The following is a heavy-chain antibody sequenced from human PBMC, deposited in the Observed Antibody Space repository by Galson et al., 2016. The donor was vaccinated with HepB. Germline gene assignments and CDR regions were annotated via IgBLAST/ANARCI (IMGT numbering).Heavy chain of an antibody. CDR1: RFVFSTAW. V-gene: IGHV3-15*01. J-gene: IGHJ4*02. CDR2: IKSNTYSRTK. Sequence: SLRLSCAASRFVFSTAWRSWVRQAPGKGLEWVGRIKSNTYSRTKDYTVPVRGRFTISRDDSENTVYLHMNMLETEDTAVYYCTTLSGWHFDSWGQGTLVTVSS. CDR3: TTLSGWHFDS. D-gene: IGHD3-10*01.